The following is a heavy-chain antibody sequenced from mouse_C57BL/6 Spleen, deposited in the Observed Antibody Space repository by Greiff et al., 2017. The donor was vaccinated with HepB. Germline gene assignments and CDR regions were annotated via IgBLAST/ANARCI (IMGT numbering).Heavy chain of an antibody. Sequence: ESGPGLVKPSQSLSLTCSVTGYSITSGYYWNWIRQFPGNKLEWMGYISYDGSNNYNPSLKNRISITRDTSKNQFFLKLNSVTTEDSATYYCARADGYDWYFDVWGTGTTVTVSS. CDR3: ARADGYDWYFDV. CDR2: ISYDGSN. D-gene: IGHD2-2*01. J-gene: IGHJ1*03. V-gene: IGHV3-6*01. CDR1: GYSITSGYY.